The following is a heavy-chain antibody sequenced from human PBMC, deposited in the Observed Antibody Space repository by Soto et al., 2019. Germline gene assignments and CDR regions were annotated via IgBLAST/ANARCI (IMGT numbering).Heavy chain of an antibody. CDR1: GDSVSSNSAA. V-gene: IGHV6-1*01. CDR2: TYCRSKWYN. D-gene: IGHD6-13*01. J-gene: IGHJ5*02. Sequence: SQTLSLTCAISGDSVSSNSAAWNWIRQSPSRGLEWLGRTYCRSKWYNDYAVSVKSRITINPDTSKNQFSLQLNSVTPEDTAVYYCARGPRQQLVPNWFDPWGQGTLVTVSS. CDR3: ARGPRQQLVPNWFDP.